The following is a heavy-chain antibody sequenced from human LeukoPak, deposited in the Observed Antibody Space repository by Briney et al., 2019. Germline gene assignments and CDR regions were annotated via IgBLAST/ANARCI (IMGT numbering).Heavy chain of an antibody. V-gene: IGHV4-39*07. Sequence: SETLSLTCTVSGGSVSSSKYLWGWIRQPPGTELEWVGSISYSGNADYNPSLRSRVTLSVDTSKSQFSLKLTSVTAADSAVYYCAGLGVMVLVYQSESWGQGTPVTVSS. J-gene: IGHJ5*02. CDR1: GGSVSSSKYL. CDR3: AGLGVMVLVYQSES. CDR2: ISYSGNA. D-gene: IGHD2/OR15-2a*01.